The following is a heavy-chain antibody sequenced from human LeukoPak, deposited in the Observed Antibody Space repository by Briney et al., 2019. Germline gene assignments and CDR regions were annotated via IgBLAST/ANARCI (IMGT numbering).Heavy chain of an antibody. CDR3: ARLLAGCPGGRCRAHFDY. Sequence: PSETLSLTCSVSGDSISNNYWSWMRQPPGKGLEWIGYIYFIGSTNYNPSLKSRVTMSVGTSKNQFSLTLSSVTVADTAVYYCARLLAGCPGGRCRAHFDYWGQGTLVTVSS. V-gene: IGHV4-59*01. J-gene: IGHJ4*02. D-gene: IGHD2-8*02. CDR1: GDSISNNY. CDR2: IYFIGST.